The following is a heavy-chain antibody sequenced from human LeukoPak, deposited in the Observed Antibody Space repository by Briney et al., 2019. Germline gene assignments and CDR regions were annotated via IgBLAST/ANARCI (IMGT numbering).Heavy chain of an antibody. CDR1: GFTFSSYE. J-gene: IGHJ4*02. CDR2: ISSSGITI. CDR3: AGDPQTDVQDTAMAIYYFDY. Sequence: PGGSLRLSCAASGFTFSSYEMNWVRQAPGKGLEWVSYISSSGITIYYADSVKGRFTISRDNAKNSLYLQMNSLRAEDTAVYYCAGDPQTDVQDTAMAIYYFDYWGQGTLVTVSS. D-gene: IGHD5-18*01. V-gene: IGHV3-48*03.